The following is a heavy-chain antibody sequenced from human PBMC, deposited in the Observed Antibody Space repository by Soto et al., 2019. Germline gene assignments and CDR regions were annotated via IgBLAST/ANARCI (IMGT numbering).Heavy chain of an antibody. V-gene: IGHV3-7*04. Sequence: EVQLVESGGGLVQPGGSLRLSCALSGFTLNNVWMRWVRQAPGKGLEWGANIKPDGSENSYVDSVKGRFTISRDNAKNSLYLQMNNLRAEDTAVYYWARANFDIRGQGTLVTVSS. CDR3: ARANFDI. CDR1: GFTLNNVW. CDR2: IKPDGSEN. J-gene: IGHJ4*02. D-gene: IGHD3-9*01.